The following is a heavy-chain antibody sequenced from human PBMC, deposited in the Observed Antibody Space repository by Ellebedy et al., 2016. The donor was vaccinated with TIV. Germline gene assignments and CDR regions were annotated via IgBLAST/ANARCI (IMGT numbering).Heavy chain of an antibody. D-gene: IGHD6-25*01. CDR2: MRPDGREE. CDR3: ARENGYYCDN. V-gene: IGHV3-7*01. CDR1: GFTLSTYW. J-gene: IGHJ4*02. Sequence: GESLKISCAASGFTLSTYWIPWVRHAPGKGLEWVASMRPDGREEYFVDSVKGRFTISRDNTKNSLYLQMNSLRAEDTAVYFCARENGYYCDNWGQGTLVIVSS.